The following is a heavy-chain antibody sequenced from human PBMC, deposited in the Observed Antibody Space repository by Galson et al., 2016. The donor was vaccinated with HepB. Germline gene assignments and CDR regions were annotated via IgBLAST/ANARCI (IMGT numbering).Heavy chain of an antibody. CDR3: AKTGWRILDYSKSFDQ. CDR1: GFTFSHYA. J-gene: IGHJ4*02. Sequence: SLRLSCAASGFTFSHYAMHWVRQAPGKGLQWVALIRYEGEGTRTSYADSVRGRFTISRDNSKNTLYLHMDSLRAEDTALYFCAKTGWRILDYSKSFDQWGQGTLVTVSS. V-gene: IGHV3-30*02. D-gene: IGHD4-11*01. CDR2: IRYEGEGTRT.